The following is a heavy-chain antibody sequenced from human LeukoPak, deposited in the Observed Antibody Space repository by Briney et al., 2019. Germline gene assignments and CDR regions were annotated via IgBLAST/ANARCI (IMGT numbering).Heavy chain of an antibody. J-gene: IGHJ4*02. V-gene: IGHV3-23*01. CDR3: APDLRGSASSLDD. CDR2: ISGSGETA. CDR1: GFTFSNYA. Sequence: GGSLRLSCAASGFTFSNYAMGWVRQAPGKGLEWVSLISGSGETAYYLDSVKGRFTISRDNSKNTLSLQMNSLRAEDTALYYCAPDLRGSASSLDDWGQGTLVTVSS. D-gene: IGHD6-25*01.